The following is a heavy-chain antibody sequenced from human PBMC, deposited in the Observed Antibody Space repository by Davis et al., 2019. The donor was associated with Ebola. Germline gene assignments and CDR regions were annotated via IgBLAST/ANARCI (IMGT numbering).Heavy chain of an antibody. Sequence: SETLSLTCTVSGGSISNYYWSWIRQPPGKGLEWIGYIYYSGRTIYNPSLRGRVTISIDTSKNQFSLEVRSVTAADTAFYYCVRGSDAYKTGYWGQGTLVTVSS. J-gene: IGHJ4*02. D-gene: IGHD5-24*01. CDR3: VRGSDAYKTGY. CDR1: GGSISNYY. V-gene: IGHV4-59*01. CDR2: IYYSGRT.